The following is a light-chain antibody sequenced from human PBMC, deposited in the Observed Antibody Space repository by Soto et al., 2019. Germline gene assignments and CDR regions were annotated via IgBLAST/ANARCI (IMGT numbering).Light chain of an antibody. V-gene: IGLV1-47*01. Sequence: QSVLTQPPSASGTPGQRVTISCSGSSSNIVSNYVYWYQQLPGTAPKLLIYRNNQRPSGVPDRFSGSKSGTSASLTISGLRSEDEADYYCAAWDDSLSGLVVFGGGTKVTVL. CDR3: AAWDDSLSGLVV. J-gene: IGLJ2*01. CDR2: RNN. CDR1: SSNIVSNY.